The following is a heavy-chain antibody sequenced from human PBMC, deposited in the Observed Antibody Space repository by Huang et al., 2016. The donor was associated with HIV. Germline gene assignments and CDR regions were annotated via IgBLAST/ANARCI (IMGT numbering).Heavy chain of an antibody. V-gene: IGHV1-69*13. D-gene: IGHD4-17*01. CDR2: IIPMVGTP. CDR1: GGTFSKYA. CDR3: ARGQLGSYGDYDVLY. Sequence: QVQLVQSGAEVKTPGSSVKVSCKASGGTFSKYAISWVRQAPGQGLEWMGGIIPMVGTPNYARKVQGRVTITADDSTGTTYVEGSSLRSEDTALYYCARGQLGSYGDYDVLYWGQGTLVTVSS. J-gene: IGHJ4*02.